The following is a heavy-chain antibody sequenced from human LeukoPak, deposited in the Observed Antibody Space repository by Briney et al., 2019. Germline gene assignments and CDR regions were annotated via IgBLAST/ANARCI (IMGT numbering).Heavy chain of an antibody. CDR1: GASINNYY. D-gene: IGHD4-17*01. Sequence: PSETLSLTCTVSGASINNYYWSWIRQPPGKGLEWIGYFYYIGSTNYNPSLKSRVTISIDTSKNQFSLKLRSVTAADTAAYYCARLVTTVTKRNNWFDPWGQGALVTVSS. V-gene: IGHV4-59*01. J-gene: IGHJ5*02. CDR3: ARLVTTVTKRNNWFDP. CDR2: FYYIGST.